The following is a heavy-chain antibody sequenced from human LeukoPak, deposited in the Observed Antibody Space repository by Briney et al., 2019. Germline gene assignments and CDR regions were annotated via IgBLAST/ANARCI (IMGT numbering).Heavy chain of an antibody. V-gene: IGHV3-21*01. J-gene: IGHJ4*02. CDR2: INSSSSYI. CDR1: GFTFSSYS. Sequence: GGSLRLSRAASGFTFSSYSRNWVRQAPGKGLDWVSSINSSSSYIYYADSVKGRVTISRDNAKNSLYLQMNSLRAEDTAVYYCARDAGYCSGGSCLTFDYWGQGTLVTVSS. D-gene: IGHD2-15*01. CDR3: ARDAGYCSGGSCLTFDY.